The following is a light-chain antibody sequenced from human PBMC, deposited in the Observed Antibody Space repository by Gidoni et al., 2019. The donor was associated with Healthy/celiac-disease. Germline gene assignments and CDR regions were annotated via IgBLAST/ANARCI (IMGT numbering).Light chain of an antibody. J-gene: IGKJ1*01. CDR3: MQALHRWT. CDR2: LGF. CDR1: QSLLHSNGYNY. V-gene: IGKV2-28*01. Sequence: DIVMPQSPLSLPVTPGEPASISCRSSQSLLHSNGYNYLDWYLQKPGQSPQLLIYLGFNRASGVPDRFSGSGSGTDFTLKISRVEAEDVGVYYCMQALHRWTFGQGTKVEIK.